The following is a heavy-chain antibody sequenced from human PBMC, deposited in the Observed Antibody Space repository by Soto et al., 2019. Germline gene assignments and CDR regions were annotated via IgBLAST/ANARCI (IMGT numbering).Heavy chain of an antibody. CDR1: GASISPYY. D-gene: IGHD5-18*01. J-gene: IGHJ5*02. CDR3: AGSNLRGYSYAYT. CDR2: IHYSGTT. Sequence: PSETLSLTCTVSGASISPYYWNWIRQNPGGGLEWLGYIHYSGTTKYTPSLETRVTMSLDTSKNQFSLNLSSVTAADTAIYYCAGSNLRGYSYAYTWAQGTLVTVSS. V-gene: IGHV4-59*01.